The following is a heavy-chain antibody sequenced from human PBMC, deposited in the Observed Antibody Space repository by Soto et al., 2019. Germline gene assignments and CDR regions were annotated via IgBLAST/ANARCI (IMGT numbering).Heavy chain of an antibody. J-gene: IGHJ3*02. D-gene: IGHD3-10*01. Sequence: GGSLRLSCAASGFTFSSYAMNWVRQAPGKGLEWVSVISDNGDTTYYADSVKGRSTISRDNSKSTLYLQMNSLRAEDTAVYYCASYGTTMAREVILRDAFGIWGRGTMVTVS. V-gene: IGHV3-23*01. CDR2: ISDNGDTT. CDR3: ASYGTTMAREVILRDAFGI. CDR1: GFTFSSYA.